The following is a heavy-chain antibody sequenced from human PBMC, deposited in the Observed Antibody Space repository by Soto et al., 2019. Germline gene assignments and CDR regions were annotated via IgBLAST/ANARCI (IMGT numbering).Heavy chain of an antibody. Sequence: QVQLVESGGGVVQPGRSLRLSCAASGFTFSSYAMHWVRQAPGKGLEWVAVISYDGSNKYYADSVKGRFTISRDNSKNPLYLQMNSLRAEDTAVYYCARDLQLEPQFHYYYYYGMDVWGQGTTVTVSS. CDR2: ISYDGSNK. J-gene: IGHJ6*02. CDR1: GFTFSSYA. D-gene: IGHD1-1*01. V-gene: IGHV3-30-3*01. CDR3: ARDLQLEPQFHYYYYYGMDV.